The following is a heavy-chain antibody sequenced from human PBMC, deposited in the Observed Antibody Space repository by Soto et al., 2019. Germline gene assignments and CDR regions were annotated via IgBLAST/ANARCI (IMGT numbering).Heavy chain of an antibody. CDR1: GGSISSYY. CDR2: IYYSGNT. V-gene: IGHV4-59*01. D-gene: IGHD2-15*01. J-gene: IGHJ5*02. Sequence: QVQLQESGPGLVKPSETLSLSCTVSGGSISSYYWSWIRQTPGKGLEWIGHIYYSGNTNYNPSLKSRVTISVDTSKNQVSLKLSSVTAADTAVYYCARVRDCSGGTCYSWWFDPWGQGTLVTVSS. CDR3: ARVRDCSGGTCYSWWFDP.